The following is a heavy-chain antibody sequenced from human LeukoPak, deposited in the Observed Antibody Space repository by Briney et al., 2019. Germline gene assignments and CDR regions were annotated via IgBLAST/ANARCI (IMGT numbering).Heavy chain of an antibody. D-gene: IGHD2-21*02. CDR2: ISYDGSNK. Sequence: GGSLRLSCAASGFTFSSYAMHWVRQAPGKGLEWVAVISYDGSNKYYADSVKGRFTISRDNSKNTLYLQMNSLRAEDTAVYYCARESYCGGDCLDAFDIWGQGTIVTVSS. CDR3: ARESYCGGDCLDAFDI. CDR1: GFTFSSYA. V-gene: IGHV3-30-3*01. J-gene: IGHJ3*02.